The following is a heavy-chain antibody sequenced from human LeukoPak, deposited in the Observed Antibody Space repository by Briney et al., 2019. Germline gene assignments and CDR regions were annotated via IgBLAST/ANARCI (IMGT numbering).Heavy chain of an antibody. D-gene: IGHD2-15*01. J-gene: IGHJ4*02. CDR3: AKDLDCSGGTCHKAFDC. V-gene: IGHV3-30*02. CDR1: GFTLSTYG. CDR2: IRHDGSDK. Sequence: GGSLRLSCVASGFTLSTYGMHWVRQAPGKGLEWVACIRHDGSDKFYGDSVKGRFTTSRDNSKNPMYLQMSRLRVEDTAVYYCAKDLDCSGGTCHKAFDCWGQGTLVTVSS.